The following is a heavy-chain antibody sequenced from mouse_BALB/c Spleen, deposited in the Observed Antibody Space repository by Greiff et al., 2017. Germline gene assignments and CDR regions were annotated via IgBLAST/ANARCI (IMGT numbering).Heavy chain of an antibody. Sequence: QVQLQQSGAELARPGASVKMSCKASGYTFTSYTMHWVKQRPGQGLEWIGYINPSSGYTNYNQKFKDKATLTADKSSSTAYMQLSSLTSEDSAVYYCARSTMITTVFDYWGQGTTLTVSS. CDR1: GYTFTSYT. D-gene: IGHD2-4*01. CDR3: ARSTMITTVFDY. J-gene: IGHJ2*01. CDR2: INPSSGYT. V-gene: IGHV1-4*01.